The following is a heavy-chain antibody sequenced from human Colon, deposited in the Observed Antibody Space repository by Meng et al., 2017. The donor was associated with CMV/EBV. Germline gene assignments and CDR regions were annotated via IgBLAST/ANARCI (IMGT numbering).Heavy chain of an antibody. V-gene: IGHV1-8*01. CDR3: ARGSSLYYYYYYYGMDV. D-gene: IGHD2-2*01. CDR2: MNPNSGNT. J-gene: IGHJ6*02. CDR1: GYTFTSYD. Sequence: ASVKVSCKASGYTFTSYDINWVRQATGQGLEWMGWMNPNSGNTGYAQKFQGRVTMTRNTSISTAYMELSSLRSEDTAVYYCARGSSLYYYYYYYGMDVWGQGTTVTVSS.